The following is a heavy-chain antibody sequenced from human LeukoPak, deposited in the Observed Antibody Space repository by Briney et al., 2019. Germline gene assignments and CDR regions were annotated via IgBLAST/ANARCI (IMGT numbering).Heavy chain of an antibody. J-gene: IGHJ3*02. V-gene: IGHV3-48*04. CDR2: ISSSSSTI. CDR3: ARRGHGLSKEFDI. Sequence: GGSLGLSCAASGFTFMSYSMNWVRQPPGKGLGWGSYISSSSSTIYYADLVKGRFTIPRDTAKNHLFLQMNSLRAEHTAMYYCARRGHGLSKEFDIWGQGTMVTVSS. CDR1: GFTFMSYS. D-gene: IGHD3-16*02.